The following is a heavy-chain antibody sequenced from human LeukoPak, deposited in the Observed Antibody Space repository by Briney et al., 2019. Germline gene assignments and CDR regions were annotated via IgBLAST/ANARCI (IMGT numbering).Heavy chain of an antibody. CDR3: ARDRGFYGAASYKEYFQH. CDR2: ISGSGENT. V-gene: IGHV3-23*01. CDR1: GFTFSSYA. D-gene: IGHD3-10*01. Sequence: GGSLRLSCGASGFTFSSYAMAWVRPAPGKGLEWVSTISGSGENTYFADSVKGRITTSRDNSKNTLYLEMNSLRVADTAVYYCARDRGFYGAASYKEYFQHWGQGTLVSVSS. J-gene: IGHJ1*01.